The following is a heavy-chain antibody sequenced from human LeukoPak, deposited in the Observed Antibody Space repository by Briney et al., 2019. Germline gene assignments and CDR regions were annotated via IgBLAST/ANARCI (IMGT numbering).Heavy chain of an antibody. Sequence: SETLSLTCTVSGGSISRSSYYWGWIRQPPGKGLEWIGNIYYSGSTYYNPSLKSRVTQSMDTSKNQFSLKLSSVTAAVTAVYYCARIIAVAHIDYWGQGTLVTVSS. D-gene: IGHD6-19*01. J-gene: IGHJ4*02. CDR1: GGSISRSSYY. V-gene: IGHV4-39*01. CDR3: ARIIAVAHIDY. CDR2: IYYSGST.